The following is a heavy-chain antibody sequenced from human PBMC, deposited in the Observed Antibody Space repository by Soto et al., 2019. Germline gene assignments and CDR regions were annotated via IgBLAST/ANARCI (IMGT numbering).Heavy chain of an antibody. D-gene: IGHD3-22*01. CDR2: IYYSGRT. J-gene: IGHJ5*02. CDR3: ARGLHYYHSTRYFNCFHP. V-gene: IGHV4-61*08. Sequence: LSRSGARSRRSAGTGGLYRRSIRARPEKGLEWIGYIYYSGRTNYNPSLKSRVTISVDTSKNQFSLKLSSVTAADTAVYYCARGLHYYHSTRYFNCFHPWGHGPLLTVS. CDR1: RRSAGTGGLY.